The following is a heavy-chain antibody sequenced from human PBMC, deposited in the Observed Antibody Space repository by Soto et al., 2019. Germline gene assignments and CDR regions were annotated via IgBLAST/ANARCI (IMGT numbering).Heavy chain of an antibody. CDR3: AKEHGYPGSGRKSGPPDY. V-gene: IGHV3-23*01. Sequence: EVQMLESGGGLVQPGGSLRLSGAASGFSFSTYAMSWVRQAPGKGLECVASISGSGDNTFYADSVKGRFTISRDNAKNGLYLQMNSVRVEHTVIYYCAKEHGYPGSGRKSGPPDYWGQGTLVSVSS. CDR2: ISGSGDNT. D-gene: IGHD3-10*01. CDR1: GFSFSTYA. J-gene: IGHJ4*02.